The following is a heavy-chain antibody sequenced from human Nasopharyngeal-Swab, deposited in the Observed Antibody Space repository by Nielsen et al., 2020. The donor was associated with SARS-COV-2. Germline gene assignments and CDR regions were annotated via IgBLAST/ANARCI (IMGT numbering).Heavy chain of an antibody. D-gene: IGHD3-3*01. J-gene: IGHJ4*02. CDR1: GFTFSGYW. CDR3: ARGRPLGGYYFGYFDY. V-gene: IGHV3-7*01. CDR2: IKQDASEM. Sequence: GESLTISCAASGFTFSGYWMSWVRQVPGKGLEWVANIKQDASEMYYVDSVKGRFTISRDNAKNSLYLQMNSLRAEDTAVYFCARGRPLGGYYFGYFDYWGQGTLVTVSS.